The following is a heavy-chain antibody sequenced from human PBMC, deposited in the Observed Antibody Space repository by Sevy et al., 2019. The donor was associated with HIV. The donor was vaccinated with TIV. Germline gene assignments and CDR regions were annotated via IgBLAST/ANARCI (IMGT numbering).Heavy chain of an antibody. Sequence: GGSLRLSCAASGLVFSDFAMHWVRQAPGKGLEWVALISYDGSNKYYAESVKGRFTISRDNSKMTLYQQMNSLRTEDTAIYYCAKDFHVFGSPSVYYFDFWGQGTLVTVSS. CDR2: ISYDGSNK. J-gene: IGHJ4*02. CDR3: AKDFHVFGSPSVYYFDF. V-gene: IGHV3-30*18. D-gene: IGHD3-10*01. CDR1: GLVFSDFA.